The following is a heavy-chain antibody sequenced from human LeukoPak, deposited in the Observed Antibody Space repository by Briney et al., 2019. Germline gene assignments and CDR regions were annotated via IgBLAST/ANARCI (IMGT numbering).Heavy chain of an antibody. CDR3: ARVPITGTTWYSDY. V-gene: IGHV4-59*01. CDR1: GGSISSYY. Sequence: SETLSLTCTVSGGSISSYYWSWIRQPPGKGLEWIGYIYYSGSTNYNPSLKSRVTISVDTSKNQFSLKLSSVTAADTAVYYCARVPITGTTWYSDYWGQGTLVTVSS. CDR2: IYYSGST. D-gene: IGHD1-20*01. J-gene: IGHJ4*02.